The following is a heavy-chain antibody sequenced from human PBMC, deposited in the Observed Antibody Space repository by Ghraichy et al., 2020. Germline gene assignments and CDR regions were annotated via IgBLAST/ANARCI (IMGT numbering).Heavy chain of an antibody. V-gene: IGHV4-61*02. CDR1: GGSISSGSYY. D-gene: IGHD2-15*01. CDR2: IYTSGST. CDR3: ARFTRAIDY. Sequence: SQTLSLTCTVSGGSISSGSYYWSWIRQPAGKGLGWIGRIYTSGSTNYNPSLKSRVTISVDTSKNQFSLKLSSVTAADTAVYYCARFTRAIDYWGQGTLVTVPS. J-gene: IGHJ4*02.